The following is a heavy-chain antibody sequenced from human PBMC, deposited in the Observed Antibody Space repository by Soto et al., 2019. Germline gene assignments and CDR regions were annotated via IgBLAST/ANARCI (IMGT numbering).Heavy chain of an antibody. CDR3: AKDVGFDWVTAIDY. CDR2: ISGSGGST. D-gene: IGHD2-21*02. CDR1: GFTFSSYA. J-gene: IGHJ4*02. V-gene: IGHV3-23*01. Sequence: GGSLRLSCAASGFTFSSYAMSWVRQAPGKGLEWVSAISGSGGSTYYADSVKGRFTISRDNSKNTLYLQRNSLRAEDTAVYYCAKDVGFDWVTAIDYWGQGTLVTVSS.